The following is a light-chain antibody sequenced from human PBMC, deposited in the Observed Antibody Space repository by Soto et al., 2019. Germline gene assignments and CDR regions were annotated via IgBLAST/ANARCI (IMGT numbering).Light chain of an antibody. J-gene: IGKJ2*01. CDR2: GAS. Sequence: EILMTQSPATLSVSPGERATLSCRASQSVSHNLAWYQQKPGQAPRLLFYGASTRTTDIPARLSGSGSGPDFTLTISSLQYKEFAVYYYQQSNNSPPTFGQGTKLEIK. V-gene: IGKV3-15*01. CDR1: QSVSHN. CDR3: QQSNNSPPT.